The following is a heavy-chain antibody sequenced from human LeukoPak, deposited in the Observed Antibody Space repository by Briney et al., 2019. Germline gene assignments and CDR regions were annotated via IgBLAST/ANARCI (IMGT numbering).Heavy chain of an antibody. V-gene: IGHV3-23*01. CDR3: AQRQGHAFDN. J-gene: IGHJ4*02. CDR2: ISASGDGT. CDR1: GFTFSGYA. Sequence: GGSLRLSCAASGFTFSGYAMTWVRQGPGKGLEWVSYISASGDGTYYADSVKGRFTLSRDNTKSTLYLQMNSLRAEDTAVYYCAQRQGHAFDNWGQGTLVTVSS.